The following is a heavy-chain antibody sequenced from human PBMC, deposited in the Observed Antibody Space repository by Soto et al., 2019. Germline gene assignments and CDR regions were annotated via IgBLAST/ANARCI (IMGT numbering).Heavy chain of an antibody. V-gene: IGHV4-34*02. CDR3: ASGQGGTNS. CDR2: INQSGGT. CDR1: GESFNPYF. J-gene: IGHJ4*02. D-gene: IGHD3-16*01. Sequence: QVHVQQWGAGLLKPSETLSLTCAVSGESFNPYFWSWIRQPPGKGLEWIAEINQSGGTYYNPSLKSRVAISLDTSKNQFSLTLNSVTAAEAAVYYCASGQGGTNSWGQGTLVTVSS.